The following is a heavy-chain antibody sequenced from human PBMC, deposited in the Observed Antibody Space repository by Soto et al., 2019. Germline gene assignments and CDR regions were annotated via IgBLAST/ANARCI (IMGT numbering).Heavy chain of an antibody. CDR1: GGSFSGYY. J-gene: IGHJ2*01. D-gene: IGHD1-1*01. Sequence: QVQLQQWGAGLLKPSETLSLTCAVYGGSFSGYYWSWVRQAPGKGLEWIGEITRYGTINYNPSLKSRVTMSLDTSKNQFSLRLNSVSDADAALYYCAKLFAGATGNWYFALWGRGTLVTVSS. CDR2: ITRYGTI. V-gene: IGHV4-34*01. CDR3: AKLFAGATGNWYFAL.